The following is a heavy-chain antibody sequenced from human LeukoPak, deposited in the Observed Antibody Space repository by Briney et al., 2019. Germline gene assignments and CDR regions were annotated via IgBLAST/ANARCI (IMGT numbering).Heavy chain of an antibody. J-gene: IGHJ4*01. Sequence: ASVKVSRKASAYSFTDCYIHWVRQAPGQGLEWMGWIKTETGETNTAQKFQGRVTMTRDTSISTAYMELSRLTSDDTAIYYCARDKNPTVFDYWGQGTLVTVS. CDR2: IKTETGET. V-gene: IGHV1-2*02. CDR3: ARDKNPTVFDY. CDR1: AYSFTDCY.